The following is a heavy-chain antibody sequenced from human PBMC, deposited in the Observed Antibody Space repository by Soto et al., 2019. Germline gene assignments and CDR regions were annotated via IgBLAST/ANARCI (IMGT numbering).Heavy chain of an antibody. D-gene: IGHD4-17*01. J-gene: IGHJ4*02. Sequence: QVQLQESGPGLVKPSQTLSLTCTVSGASIRSSDYYWSWIRQPPGKGLEWIGYIYLSGSSYSNPSLKSRVSISEDTSTNHFSLKLSSVTAADTAVYYCARGLYGYYAFDHWGQGALVTVSS. CDR3: ARGLYGYYAFDH. CDR1: GASIRSSDYY. V-gene: IGHV4-30-4*01. CDR2: IYLSGSS.